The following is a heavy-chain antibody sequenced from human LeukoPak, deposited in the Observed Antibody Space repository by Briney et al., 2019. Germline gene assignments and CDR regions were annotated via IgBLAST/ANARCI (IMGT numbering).Heavy chain of an antibody. D-gene: IGHD6-19*01. V-gene: IGHV1-3*01. Sequence: ASVKVSCKASGYMFTSYAMHWVRQAPGQRLEWMGWINAGNGNTKYSQKFQGRVTITRDTSASTAYMELSSLRSEDTAVYYCARNPTVAGIYDYWGQGTLVTVSS. CDR1: GYMFTSYA. J-gene: IGHJ4*02. CDR2: INAGNGNT. CDR3: ARNPTVAGIYDY.